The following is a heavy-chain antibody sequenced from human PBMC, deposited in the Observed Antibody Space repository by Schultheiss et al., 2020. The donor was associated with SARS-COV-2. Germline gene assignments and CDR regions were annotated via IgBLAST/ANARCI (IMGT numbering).Heavy chain of an antibody. CDR3: ARAADYYDSSDFDY. CDR1: GFTFSSYS. V-gene: IGHV3-48*01. D-gene: IGHD3-22*01. Sequence: GGSLRLSCAASGFTFSSYSMNWVRQAPGKGLEWVSYISSSSSTIYYADSVKGRFTISRDNSKNTLYLQMNSLRAEDTAVYYCARAADYYDSSDFDYWGQGTLVTVSS. CDR2: ISSSSSTI. J-gene: IGHJ4*02.